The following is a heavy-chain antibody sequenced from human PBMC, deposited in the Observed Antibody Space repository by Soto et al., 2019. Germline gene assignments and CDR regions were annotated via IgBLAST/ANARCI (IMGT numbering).Heavy chain of an antibody. CDR2: ISFDESIK. V-gene: IGHV3-30-3*01. J-gene: IGHJ4*02. D-gene: IGHD3-22*01. CDR1: GFTFSTYA. CDR3: VREQNTSYSGSSSLTFYFDY. Sequence: LILSCAASGFTFSTYAMHWVRHAPVKLLDWVTFISFDESIKYYADSVKGRFSISRDVSKNTLYLHMSSLRAEDTAFYYCVREQNTSYSGSSSLTFYFDYWGQGTLVTVSS.